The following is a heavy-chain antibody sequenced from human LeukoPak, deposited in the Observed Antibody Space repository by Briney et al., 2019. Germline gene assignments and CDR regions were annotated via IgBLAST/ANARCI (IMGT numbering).Heavy chain of an antibody. V-gene: IGHV3-30*02. CDR2: IRYDGSKK. CDR1: GFTFGNYG. D-gene: IGHD3-9*01. J-gene: IGHJ4*02. CDR3: ANGPHYNILTGFYKVRSHLDY. Sequence: PGGSLRLSCAASGFTFGNYGMHWVRQAPGKGLEWVAFIRYDGSKKYYADSVKGRFTISRDNSKNTLYLQMNSLRAEDTAMYYCANGPHYNILTGFYKVRSHLDYWGQGTLVTVSS.